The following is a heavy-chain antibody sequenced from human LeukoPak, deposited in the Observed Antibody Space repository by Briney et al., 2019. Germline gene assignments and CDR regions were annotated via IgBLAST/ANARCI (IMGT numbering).Heavy chain of an antibody. D-gene: IGHD4-17*01. V-gene: IGHV3-13*01. CDR1: GFTFSSYD. CDR3: ARERNYGDYVGLGGMDV. CDR2: IGTAGDT. Sequence: GGSLRLSCAASGFTFSSYDMHWVRQATGKGLEWVSAIGTAGDTYYPGSVEGRFTISRENAKNSLYLQMNSLRAGDTAVYYCARERNYGDYVGLGGMDVWGQGTTVTVSS. J-gene: IGHJ6*02.